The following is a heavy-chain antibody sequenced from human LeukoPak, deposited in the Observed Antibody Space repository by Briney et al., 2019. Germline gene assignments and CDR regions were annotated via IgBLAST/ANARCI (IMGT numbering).Heavy chain of an antibody. CDR2: ISGSGGST. V-gene: IGHV3-23*01. CDR1: GFTFSSYA. CDR3: AKDTHYHYDSSGYYRKHYFDY. D-gene: IGHD3-22*01. Sequence: GGSLRLSCAASGFTFSSYAMSWVRQAPGKGLEWVSAISGSGGSTYYADSVKGRFTISRDNSKNTLYLQMNSLRAEDTAVYYCAKDTHYHYDSSGYYRKHYFDYWGQGTLVTVSS. J-gene: IGHJ4*02.